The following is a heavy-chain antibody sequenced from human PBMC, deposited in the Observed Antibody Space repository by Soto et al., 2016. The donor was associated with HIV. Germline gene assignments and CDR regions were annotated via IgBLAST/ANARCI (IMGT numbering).Heavy chain of an antibody. CDR3: ARDPLRGDGYHQGGFDY. CDR1: GFIFSTYA. CDR2: ISHDGNNK. J-gene: IGHJ4*02. Sequence: QVQLVESGGGVVQPGRSLRLSCTASGFIFSTYAMHWVRQAPGKGLEWVAVISHDGNNKYYVDSVKGHFTISRDNSKNTLFLQINNLGAEDTAIYYCARDPLRGDGYHQGGFDYWGQGNLVTVSS. V-gene: IGHV3-30*04. D-gene: IGHD5-12*01.